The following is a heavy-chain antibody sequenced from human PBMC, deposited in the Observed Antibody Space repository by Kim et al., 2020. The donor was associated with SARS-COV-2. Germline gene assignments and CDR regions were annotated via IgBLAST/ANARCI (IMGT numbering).Heavy chain of an antibody. V-gene: IGHV4-39*01. Sequence: SETLSLTCTVSGGSISSSSYYWGWIRQPPGKGLEWIGSIYYSGSTYYNPSLKSRVTISVDTSKNQFSLKLSSVTAADTAVYYCARSRLRRYYYYGMDVWGQGTTVTVSS. CDR2: IYYSGST. CDR3: ARSRLRRYYYYGMDV. J-gene: IGHJ6*02. D-gene: IGHD4-17*01. CDR1: GGSISSSSYY.